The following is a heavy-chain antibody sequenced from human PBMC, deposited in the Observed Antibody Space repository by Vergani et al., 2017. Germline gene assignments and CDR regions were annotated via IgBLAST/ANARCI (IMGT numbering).Heavy chain of an antibody. CDR3: ADLYGDDGFSPF. J-gene: IGHJ4*02. D-gene: IGHD2-21*01. CDR2: ISGSGGNT. CDR1: GFTFSSCA. Sequence: EVQLLESGGNLIQPGGSLRLSCGASGFTFSSCAMTWVCLAPGKGLQWVSAISGSGGNTFYADSVKGRFTISRDDSKNTVYLQINSLRAEDTAFYYCADLYGDDGFSPFWGQGTLVTVSS. V-gene: IGHV3-23*01.